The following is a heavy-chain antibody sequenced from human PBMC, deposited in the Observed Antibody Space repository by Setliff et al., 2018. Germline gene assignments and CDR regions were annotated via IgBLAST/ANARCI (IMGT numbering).Heavy chain of an antibody. V-gene: IGHV1-46*01. CDR2: INPSGGST. J-gene: IGHJ6*02. Sequence: ASVKVSCKASGYTFTSYYMHWVRQAPGQGLEWMGIINPSGGSTSYEQKFQGRVNMTRDTSISPAYRELSSRRSEDTAGYYCAGESDSVGAAGPLGGMDVWGQGTTVTVSS. D-gene: IGHD6-13*01. CDR3: AGESDSVGAAGPLGGMDV. CDR1: GYTFTSYY.